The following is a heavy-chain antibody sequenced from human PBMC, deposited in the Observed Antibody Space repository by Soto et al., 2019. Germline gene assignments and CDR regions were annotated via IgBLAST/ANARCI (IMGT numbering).Heavy chain of an antibody. D-gene: IGHD2-21*02. Sequence: GASVKVSCKASGGTFSSYAISWVRQAPGQGLEWMGGIIPIFGTANYAQKFQGRVTITADESTSTAYMELSSLRSEDTAVYYCASYCGGDCYARGNYYYYGMDVWGQGTTVTVSS. V-gene: IGHV1-69*13. J-gene: IGHJ6*02. CDR1: GGTFSSYA. CDR2: IIPIFGTA. CDR3: ASYCGGDCYARGNYYYYGMDV.